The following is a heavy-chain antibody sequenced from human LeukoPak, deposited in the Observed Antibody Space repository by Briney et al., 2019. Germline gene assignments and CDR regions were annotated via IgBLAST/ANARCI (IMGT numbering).Heavy chain of an antibody. J-gene: IGHJ5*02. CDR1: GGSISSYY. D-gene: IGHD3-9*01. CDR2: IYTSGST. V-gene: IGHV4-4*07. Sequence: SETLSLTCTVSGGSISSYYWSWIRQPAGKGLEWIGRIYTSGSTNYNPSLKSRVTMSVDTSKNQFSLRLSSVTAADTAVYYCARDLRYFDWTSEYNWFDPWGQGTLVTVSS. CDR3: ARDLRYFDWTSEYNWFDP.